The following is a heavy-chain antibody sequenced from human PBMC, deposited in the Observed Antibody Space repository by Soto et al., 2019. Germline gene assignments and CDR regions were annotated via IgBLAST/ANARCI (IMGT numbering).Heavy chain of an antibody. D-gene: IGHD6-19*01. CDR3: ARGLESRIAVAGANWFDH. V-gene: IGHV6-1*01. J-gene: IGHJ5*02. Sequence: PSQTLSLTCAISGDSVSSNSAAWNWIRQSPSRGLEWLGRTYYRSKWYNDYAVSVKSRITINPDTSENQFSLQLNSVTPEDTAVYYCARGLESRIAVAGANWFDHWGQGTLVTVSS. CDR2: TYYRSKWYN. CDR1: GDSVSSNSAA.